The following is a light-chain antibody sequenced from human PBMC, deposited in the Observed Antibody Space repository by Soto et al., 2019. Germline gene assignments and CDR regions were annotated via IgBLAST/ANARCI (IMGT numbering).Light chain of an antibody. CDR3: QQYSDLPMT. CDR2: GAS. Sequence: EIVLTQSPATLSLSPWERATLSCMASQSVSSYLAWYQQKPGQAPRLLIYGASRRATGIPDRFSGSASGTDFTLTISRLEPEDFAVYFCQQYSDLPMTFGQGTRLEIK. CDR1: QSVSSY. J-gene: IGKJ5*01. V-gene: IGKV3-20*01.